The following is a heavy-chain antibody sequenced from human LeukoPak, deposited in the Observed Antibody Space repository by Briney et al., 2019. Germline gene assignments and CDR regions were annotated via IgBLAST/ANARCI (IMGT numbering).Heavy chain of an antibody. Sequence: ASVKVSCKASGYTFTSYGISWVRQAPGQGLEWMGWISAYNGNTNYAQKLQGRVTMTTDTSTSTAYMELRSLRSDDTAVYYCARVTMVRGDAPTTDYRGQGTLVTVSS. CDR3: ARVTMVRGDAPTTDY. V-gene: IGHV1-18*01. D-gene: IGHD3-10*01. CDR1: GYTFTSYG. CDR2: ISAYNGNT. J-gene: IGHJ4*02.